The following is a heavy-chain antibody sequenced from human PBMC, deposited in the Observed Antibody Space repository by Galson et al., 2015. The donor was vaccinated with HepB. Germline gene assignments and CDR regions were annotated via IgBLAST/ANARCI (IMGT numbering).Heavy chain of an antibody. CDR1: GFTFSGPA. Sequence: SLRLPCAASGFTFSGPAIHWARQASGQGPESVGRIRSKGSDYSTAHASSLKGRSTIARDDSKNTAYLHMNSLKTEDTAVYYCLRLGDLSGYSSSWGQGTLVTVSS. CDR2: IRSKGSDYST. CDR3: LRLGDLSGYSSS. V-gene: IGHV3-73*01. D-gene: IGHD6-13*01. J-gene: IGHJ4*02.